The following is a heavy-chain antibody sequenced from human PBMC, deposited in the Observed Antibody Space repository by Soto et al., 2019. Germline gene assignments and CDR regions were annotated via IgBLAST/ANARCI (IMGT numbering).Heavy chain of an antibody. Sequence: ASVKVSCKASGYTFTSYAMHWVRQAPGQRLEWMGWINAGNGNTKYSQKFQGRVTITRDTSASTAYMELSSLRSEDTAVYYCATGYSSGGSCYAAFVWGEGTLVTVSS. D-gene: IGHD2-15*01. V-gene: IGHV1-3*01. CDR3: ATGYSSGGSCYAAFV. J-gene: IGHJ4*02. CDR1: GYTFTSYA. CDR2: INAGNGNT.